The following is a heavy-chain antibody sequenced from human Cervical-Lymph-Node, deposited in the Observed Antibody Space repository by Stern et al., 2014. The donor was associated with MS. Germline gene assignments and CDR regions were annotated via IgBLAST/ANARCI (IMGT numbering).Heavy chain of an antibody. CDR2: VYIGVSES. D-gene: IGHD2-15*01. CDR1: GYHFPSYW. J-gene: IGHJ4*02. CDR3: ARDKVDCSGGSCHPPFFDY. V-gene: IGHV5-51*01. Sequence: VPLVQSGAEVKKPGESLRISCKGSGYHFPSYWIAWVRQMPGQGMEWMGIVYIGVSESKYIPSFQGQVTISADKSISTASLQWNSLKASDTAMYYCARDKVDCSGGSCHPPFFDYWGQGTLVTVSS.